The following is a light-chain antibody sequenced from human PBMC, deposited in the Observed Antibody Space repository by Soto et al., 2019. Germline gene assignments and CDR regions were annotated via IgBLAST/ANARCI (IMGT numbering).Light chain of an antibody. CDR2: DAS. CDR3: QQYDNLLPIT. CDR1: QDISNY. Sequence: DIQMTQSPSSLSASVGDRVTITCQASQDISNYLNWYQQKPGKAPKLLIYDASNLETAVPSRFSGSGSWTDFTFTISSLQPEDIATYYCQQYDNLLPITFGQGTRLEIK. J-gene: IGKJ5*01. V-gene: IGKV1-33*01.